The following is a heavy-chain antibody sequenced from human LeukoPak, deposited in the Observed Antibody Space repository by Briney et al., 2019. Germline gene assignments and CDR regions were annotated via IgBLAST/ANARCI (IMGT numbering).Heavy chain of an antibody. J-gene: IGHJ4*02. CDR1: GFTFSSHS. CDR2: ISSSSSYI. D-gene: IGHD3-10*01. Sequence: PGGSLRLSCAASGFTFSSHSMNWVRQAPGKGLEWVSSISSSSSYIYYADSVKGRFTISRDNAKNSLYLQMNSLRAEDTAVYYCATLTGSLYYYGSGGSYYWGQGTLVTVSS. CDR3: ATLTGSLYYYGSGGSYY. V-gene: IGHV3-21*04.